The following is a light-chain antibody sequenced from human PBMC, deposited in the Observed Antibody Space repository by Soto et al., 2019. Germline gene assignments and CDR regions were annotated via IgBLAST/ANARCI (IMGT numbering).Light chain of an antibody. CDR2: WAS. J-gene: IGKJ2*01. CDR3: QQYSVTPYT. CDR1: QSVLYSSNNKNY. V-gene: IGKV4-1*01. Sequence: DIVMTQSPDSLAVSLGERATINCKSSQSVLYSSNNKNYLAWYQQKPGQPPKLLIYWASTRESGVPDRFSGSGSGTDFTLAISSLQAEDVAVYYCQQYSVTPYTFGQGTKLEIK.